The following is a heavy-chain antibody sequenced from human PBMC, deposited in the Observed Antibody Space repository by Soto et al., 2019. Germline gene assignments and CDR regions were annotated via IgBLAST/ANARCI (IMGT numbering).Heavy chain of an antibody. V-gene: IGHV4-4*02. D-gene: IGHD2-8*01. Sequence: QVHLQESGPGLVKPSETLSLICGVSGDSSSRVNWWSWVRQSPGKGLEWIGAIYHSGSTNYKPSLKSRVTMSVDKSKNQFSLQLTAVTAADTAVYYCATFSGFFTISPYDAWGQGIVVTVSS. J-gene: IGHJ5*02. CDR1: GDSSSRVNW. CDR2: IYHSGST. CDR3: ATFSGFFTISPYDA.